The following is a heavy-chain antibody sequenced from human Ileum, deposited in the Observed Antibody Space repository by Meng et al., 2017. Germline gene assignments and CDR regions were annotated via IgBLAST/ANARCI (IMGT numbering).Heavy chain of an antibody. D-gene: IGHD3-16*01. CDR3: ARGGGRYGPDFDY. CDR1: GGSFSGYY. J-gene: IGHJ4*02. V-gene: IGHV4-34*01. Sequence: QVQLPQWGAGLLKPSEPLSPTCAVYGGSFSGYYWSWIRQPPGKGLEWIGEINHSGSTNYNPSLKSRVTISVDTSKNQFSLKLSSVTAADTAVYYCARGGGRYGPDFDYWGQGTLVTVSS. CDR2: INHSGST.